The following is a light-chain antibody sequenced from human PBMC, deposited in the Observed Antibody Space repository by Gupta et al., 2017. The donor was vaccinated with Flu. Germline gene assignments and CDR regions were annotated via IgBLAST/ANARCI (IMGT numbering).Light chain of an antibody. V-gene: IGKV3-15*01. Sequence: RATRSFMASHSLNNYLAWYQQKPGQPPKLLVYCASTRATGIPARFSGSGSGTKFTLTISSLQSEDFAVYYCQQCNSWPLAFGQGTKVEIK. CDR3: QQCNSWPLA. CDR1: HSLNNY. CDR2: CAS. J-gene: IGKJ1*01.